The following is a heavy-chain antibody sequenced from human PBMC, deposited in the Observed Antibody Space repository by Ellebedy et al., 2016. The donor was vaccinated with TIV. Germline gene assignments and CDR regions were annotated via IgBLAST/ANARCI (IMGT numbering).Heavy chain of an antibody. CDR2: IIPIFGTA. D-gene: IGHD3-3*01. J-gene: IGHJ6*02. CDR1: RGTFSSYA. V-gene: IGHV1-69*13. Sequence: SVKVSXXASRGTFSSYAISWVRQAPGQGLEWMGGIIPIFGTANYAQKFQGRVTITADESTSTAYMELSSLRSEDTAVYYCASPDWSWRYYYYGMDVWGQGTTVTVSS. CDR3: ASPDWSWRYYYYGMDV.